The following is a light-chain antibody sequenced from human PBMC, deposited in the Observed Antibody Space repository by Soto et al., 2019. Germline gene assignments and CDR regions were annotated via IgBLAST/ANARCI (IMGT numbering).Light chain of an antibody. CDR3: QQYGNSPQT. J-gene: IGKJ1*01. CDR1: QSVSSY. V-gene: IGKV3-20*01. CDR2: AAS. Sequence: EIVMTQSPATLSVSPGERATLSCRASQSVSSYLAWYQQKPGQAPRLLIYAASSRATGIPDRFSGSGSGTDFTLTISRLEPEDFAVYYCQQYGNSPQTCGQGTKGDIK.